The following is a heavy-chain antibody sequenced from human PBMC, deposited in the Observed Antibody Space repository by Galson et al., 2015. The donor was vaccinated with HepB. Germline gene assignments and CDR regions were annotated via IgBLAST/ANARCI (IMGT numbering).Heavy chain of an antibody. CDR2: ISYDGSFK. Sequence: SLRLSCAASGFIFSNNAFHWVRQAPGKGLEWVAIISYDGSFKYYADSVKGRFTISRDNSKNTLYLQMSGLRTEDTAVYSCARSPPYDSSTYSDFWGQGTLVTVSS. CDR3: ARSPPYDSSTYSDF. CDR1: GFIFSNNA. J-gene: IGHJ4*02. D-gene: IGHD3-22*01. V-gene: IGHV3-30*04.